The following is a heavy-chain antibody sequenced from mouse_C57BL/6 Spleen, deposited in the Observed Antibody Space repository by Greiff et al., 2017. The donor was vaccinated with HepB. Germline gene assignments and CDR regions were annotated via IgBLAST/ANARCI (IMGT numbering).Heavy chain of an antibody. CDR1: GYTFTSYW. CDR3: AKELGRKGAMDY. D-gene: IGHD4-1*01. J-gene: IGHJ4*01. CDR2: IDPSDSET. V-gene: IGHV1-52*01. Sequence: QVQLKQSGAELVRPGSSVKLSCKASGYTFTSYWMHWVKQRPIQGLEWIGNIDPSDSETHYNQKFKDKATLTVDKSSSTAYMQLSSLTSEDSAVYYCAKELGRKGAMDYWGQGTSVTVSS.